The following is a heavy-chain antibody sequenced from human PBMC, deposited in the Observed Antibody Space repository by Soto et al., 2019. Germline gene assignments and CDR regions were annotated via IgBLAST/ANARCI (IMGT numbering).Heavy chain of an antibody. D-gene: IGHD6-19*01. J-gene: IGHJ1*01. CDR1: GFTFSSYA. Sequence: EVQLLESGGGLVQTGVSLRLSCEASGFTFSSYAMSWVRQAPGKGLEWVSAISGSGGSTYYADSVKGRFTISRDNSKNTLYLQMNSLRAEDTAVYYCAKEGASGWYPEYFQHWGQGTLVTVSS. CDR3: AKEGASGWYPEYFQH. V-gene: IGHV3-23*01. CDR2: ISGSGGST.